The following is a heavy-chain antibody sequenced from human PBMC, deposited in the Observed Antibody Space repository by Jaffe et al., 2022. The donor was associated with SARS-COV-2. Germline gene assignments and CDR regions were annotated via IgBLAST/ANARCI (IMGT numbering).Heavy chain of an antibody. V-gene: IGHV3-30*18. CDR1: GFTFSSYG. Sequence: QVQLVESGGGVVQPGRSLRLSCAASGFTFSSYGMHWVRQAPGKGLEWVAVISYDGSNKYYADSVKGRFTISRDNSKNTLYLQMNSLRAEDTAVYYCAKAGGRSEWLRQPPGDYWGQGTLVTVSS. CDR3: AKAGGRSEWLRQPPGDY. CDR2: ISYDGSNK. D-gene: IGHD5-12*01. J-gene: IGHJ4*02.